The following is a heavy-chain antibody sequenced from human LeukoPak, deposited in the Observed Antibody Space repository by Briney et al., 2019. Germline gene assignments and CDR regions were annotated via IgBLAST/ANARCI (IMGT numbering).Heavy chain of an antibody. CDR2: IYYTGST. J-gene: IGHJ3*02. Sequence: SETLSLTCTVSGGSISSYYWSWIRQPPGKGLEWIGFIYYTGSTNYNPSLKSRVTISVDTSKNQFSLKVSFLTAADTAVYYCARVGYNYGFGAFDIWGQGTMVTVSS. CDR3: ARVGYNYGFGAFDI. CDR1: GGSISSYY. D-gene: IGHD5-24*01. V-gene: IGHV4-59*01.